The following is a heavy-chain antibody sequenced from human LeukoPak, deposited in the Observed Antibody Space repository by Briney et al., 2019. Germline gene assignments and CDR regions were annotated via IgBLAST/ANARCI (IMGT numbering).Heavy chain of an antibody. J-gene: IGHJ4*02. CDR1: GFTFDDYA. D-gene: IGHD4-17*01. Sequence: SLRLSCAASGFTFDDYAMHWVQQAPGKGLEWVSGISWNSGSIGYADSVKGRFTISRDNAKNSLYLQMNSLRAEDTALYYCAKDINYGDYDGYYFDYWGQGTLVTVSS. CDR2: ISWNSGSI. V-gene: IGHV3-9*01. CDR3: AKDINYGDYDGYYFDY.